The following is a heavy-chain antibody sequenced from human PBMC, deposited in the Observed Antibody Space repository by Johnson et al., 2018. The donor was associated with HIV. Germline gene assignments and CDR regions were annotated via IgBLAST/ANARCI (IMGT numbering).Heavy chain of an antibody. CDR3: AKDMIQLWFFDAFDI. V-gene: IGHV3-30*18. Sequence: VQVVESGGGLVQPGGSLRLSCAASGFTFSSYWMSWVRQAPGKGLEWVAVISYDGRNKYYADSVKGRFTISRDNSKNTLYLQMNSLRDEDTAVYYCAKDMIQLWFFDAFDIWGQGTMVTVSS. CDR2: ISYDGRNK. D-gene: IGHD5-18*01. J-gene: IGHJ3*02. CDR1: GFTFSSYW.